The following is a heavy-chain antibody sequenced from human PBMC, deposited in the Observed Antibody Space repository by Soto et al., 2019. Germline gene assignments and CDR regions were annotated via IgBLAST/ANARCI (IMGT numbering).Heavy chain of an antibody. Sequence: PWETLSLTCTVSGGFISSYYWSWIRQSPGKGLEWIGYTHHTGSTNYNPSLKSRVTMSLDTSRNQFSLKLYSVTAADTAMYYCARSIDSSGYYFSNCWGQGTLVTVSS. J-gene: IGHJ4*02. V-gene: IGHV4-59*01. D-gene: IGHD3-22*01. CDR1: GGFISSYY. CDR3: ARSIDSSGYYFSNC. CDR2: THHTGST.